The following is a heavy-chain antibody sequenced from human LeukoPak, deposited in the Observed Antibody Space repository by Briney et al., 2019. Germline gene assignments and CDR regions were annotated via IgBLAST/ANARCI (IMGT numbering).Heavy chain of an antibody. J-gene: IGHJ6*02. V-gene: IGHV1-46*01. Sequence: SVKASCKASAYTFTSYYMHWVRQAHGQGLEWMGIINPSVGSTSYTQKIQGRVTTTRDPPARTVYRELSRLRTEHTAVNDCARGHAYYYGMDVWGQGTTVTAPS. CDR2: INPSVGST. CDR1: AYTFTSYY. CDR3: ARGHAYYYGMDV.